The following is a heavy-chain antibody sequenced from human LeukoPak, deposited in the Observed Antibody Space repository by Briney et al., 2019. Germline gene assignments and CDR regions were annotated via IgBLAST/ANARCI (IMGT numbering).Heavy chain of an antibody. CDR1: LFTFSSYS. J-gene: IGHJ4*02. V-gene: IGHV3-21*01. D-gene: IGHD2-15*01. CDR2: ISSSSSYI. Sequence: PGGSLRLSCAHSLFTFSSYSMNWVRQAPGKGLEWGSSISSSSSYIYYADSVKGRFTISRGNAKNSLYLQMNSLSAEDTAVYYCARGGYCSGGSCYNYWGQGTLVTVSS. CDR3: ARGGYCSGGSCYNY.